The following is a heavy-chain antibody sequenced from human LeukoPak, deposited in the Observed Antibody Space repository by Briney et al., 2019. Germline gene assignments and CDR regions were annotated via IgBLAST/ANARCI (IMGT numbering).Heavy chain of an antibody. Sequence: GGSLRLSCAASGFTFTSYAMTWVRQAPGKGLEWISYIGISSGNTKYADSVKGRFTISGDNAKNSLYLQMNSLRVEDTAVYYCARDHNYAFDNWGQGTLVTVSS. V-gene: IGHV3-48*04. J-gene: IGHJ4*02. CDR3: ARDHNYAFDN. CDR1: GFTFTSYA. CDR2: IGISSGNT. D-gene: IGHD1-1*01.